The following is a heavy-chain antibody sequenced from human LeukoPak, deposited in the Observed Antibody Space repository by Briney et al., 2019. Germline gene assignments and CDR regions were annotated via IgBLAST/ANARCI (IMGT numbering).Heavy chain of an antibody. D-gene: IGHD6-19*01. V-gene: IGHV5-51*01. Sequence: GESLKISCKGPGYSFTSYWIGWVRQMPGKGLEWMGIIYPGDSDTIYSPSFQGQVTISADKSISTAYLQWSSLKASDTAMYYCARQRQRYSSGWFFDYWGQGTLVTVSS. CDR1: GYSFTSYW. J-gene: IGHJ4*02. CDR2: IYPGDSDT. CDR3: ARQRQRYSSGWFFDY.